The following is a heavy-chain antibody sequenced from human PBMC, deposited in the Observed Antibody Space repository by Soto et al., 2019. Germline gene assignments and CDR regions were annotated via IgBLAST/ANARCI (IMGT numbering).Heavy chain of an antibody. CDR1: GFSFSDYW. CDR2: IKQDGGEK. Sequence: EVQPVESGGGLVQPGGSLRLSCAAAGFSFSDYWMSWVRQPPGKGLEWVANIKQDGGEKYYVDSVKGRFTISRDNAKSSMYLQMNSLRAEDTAIYYCARSRAGRTAASYYDYMDVWGKGTTVTVSS. D-gene: IGHD2-2*01. V-gene: IGHV3-7*01. CDR3: ARSRAGRTAASYYDYMDV. J-gene: IGHJ6*03.